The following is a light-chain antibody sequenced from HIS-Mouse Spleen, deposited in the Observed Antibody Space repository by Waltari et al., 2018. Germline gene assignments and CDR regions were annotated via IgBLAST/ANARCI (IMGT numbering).Light chain of an antibody. CDR1: RRYVGRYTI. Sequence: QSALTQPPSASGSPGPSVLMFCRGTRRYVGRYTIVPWSQQHAGKAPKLMLYELRKRPSGVPDRFSGSNSGNTAARTVSGLQAEDEADYYCSSYAGSNNFGVFGTVTKVTVL. CDR3: SSYAGSNNFGV. J-gene: IGLJ1*01. CDR2: ELR. V-gene: IGLV2-8*01.